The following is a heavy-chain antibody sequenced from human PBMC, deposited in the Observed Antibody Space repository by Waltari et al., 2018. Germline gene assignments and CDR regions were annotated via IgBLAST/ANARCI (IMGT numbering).Heavy chain of an antibody. CDR1: GFTFSNFA. V-gene: IGHV3-23*01. CDR3: AKGYYVAAYFDH. D-gene: IGHD3-16*01. Sequence: EVQLLESGGGLVQPGGSLRLSCAASGFTFSNFAMGWVRQDPGKGLEGVSTINSDGDLPYYADSGKGRFTISRDNSKNTLYLQVSSLRAEDTAVYYCAKGYYVAAYFDHWGQGTLVTVSS. J-gene: IGHJ4*02. CDR2: INSDGDLP.